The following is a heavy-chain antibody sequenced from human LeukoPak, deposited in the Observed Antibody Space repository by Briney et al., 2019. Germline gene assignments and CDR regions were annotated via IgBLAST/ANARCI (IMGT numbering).Heavy chain of an antibody. Sequence: SETLSLTCTVSGGSISSSSYYWGWIRQPPGKGLEWIGSIYYSGSTYYNPSLKSRVTISADTSKNQFSLKLSSVTAADTAVYYYASRKLGNDYWGQGTLVTVSS. CDR3: ASRKLGNDY. D-gene: IGHD7-27*01. CDR1: GGSISSSSYY. J-gene: IGHJ4*02. V-gene: IGHV4-39*07. CDR2: IYYSGST.